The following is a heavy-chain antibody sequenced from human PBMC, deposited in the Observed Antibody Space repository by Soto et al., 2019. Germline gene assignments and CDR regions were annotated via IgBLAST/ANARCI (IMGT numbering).Heavy chain of an antibody. CDR1: GFTFSSSA. V-gene: IGHV3-23*04. CDR2: ISGSGGSR. CDR3: AKGSIAAPFEFWDD. Sequence: EVQLVESGGGLVQPGGSLRLSCAASGFTFSSSAMSWVRQAPGKGLEWVAAISGSGGSRYYADAVKGRFTISRDKPKNRLYMQMTSLRYEDTAVYYCAKGSIAAPFEFWDDWGQGTLVTVSS. J-gene: IGHJ4*02. D-gene: IGHD6-13*01.